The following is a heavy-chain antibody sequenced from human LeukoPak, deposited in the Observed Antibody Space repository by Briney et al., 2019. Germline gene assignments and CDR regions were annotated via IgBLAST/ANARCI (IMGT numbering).Heavy chain of an antibody. CDR1: GYTFTGYY. J-gene: IGHJ5*02. CDR3: ARDLAGATVFDP. V-gene: IGHV1-2*02. Sequence: ASVKVSCKASGYTFTGYYMHWVRQAPGQGVEWMGWINPNSGGTNYAQKFQGRVTMTRDTSISTAYMELSRLRSDDTAVYYCARDLAGATVFDPWGQGTLVTVSS. D-gene: IGHD1-26*01. CDR2: INPNSGGT.